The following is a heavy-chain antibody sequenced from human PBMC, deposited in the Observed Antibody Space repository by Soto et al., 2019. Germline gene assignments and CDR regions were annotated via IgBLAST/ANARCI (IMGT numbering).Heavy chain of an antibody. CDR3: ARGVPYSYGYVSWFDP. CDR2: IKYSGTT. Sequence: SETLSLTCTVSGGSISSSRCHWGWIRQPPGKGLEWIACIKYSGTTFYNPSLKSRVTLSVDTSKNQFSLKLSSVTAADTAVYYCARGVPYSYGYVSWFDPWGQGTLVTVSS. V-gene: IGHV4-39*07. D-gene: IGHD5-18*01. CDR1: GGSISSSRCH. J-gene: IGHJ5*02.